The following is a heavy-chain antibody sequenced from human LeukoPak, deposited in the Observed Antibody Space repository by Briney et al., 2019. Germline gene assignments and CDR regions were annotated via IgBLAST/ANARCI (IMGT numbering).Heavy chain of an antibody. D-gene: IGHD3-10*01. CDR2: IYYSGST. Sequence: SETLSLTCTVSGGSISSGGYYWSWIRQHPGKGLEWIGYIYYSGSTYYNPSLKSRVTISVDTSKNQFSLKLSSVTAADTAVYYCARGPAVRVPYFDYWGQGTLVTVSS. CDR1: GGSISSGGYY. CDR3: ARGPAVRVPYFDY. V-gene: IGHV4-31*03. J-gene: IGHJ4*02.